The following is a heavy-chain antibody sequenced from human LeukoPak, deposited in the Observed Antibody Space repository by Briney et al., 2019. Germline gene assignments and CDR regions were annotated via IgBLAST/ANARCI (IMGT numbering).Heavy chain of an antibody. CDR3: ARDYIRSGYYKGMDFGY. CDR1: GYTFTSYG. CDR2: ISAYNGNT. J-gene: IGHJ4*02. V-gene: IGHV1-18*01. Sequence: GASVKASCKASGYTFTSYGISWVRQAPGQGLEWMGWISAYNGNTNYAQKLQGRVTMTTDTSTSTAYMELRSLRSDDTAVYYCARDYIRSGYYKGMDFGYWGQGTLVTVSS. D-gene: IGHD3-3*01.